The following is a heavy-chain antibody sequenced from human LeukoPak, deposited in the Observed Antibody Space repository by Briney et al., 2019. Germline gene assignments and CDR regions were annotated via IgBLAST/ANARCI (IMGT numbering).Heavy chain of an antibody. CDR3: ARGGPYSAIDY. D-gene: IGHD4-11*01. J-gene: IGHJ4*02. V-gene: IGHV3-66*02. CDR1: GVTVTSNY. Sequence: PGGSLRLSCAASGVTVTSNYMTWVRQAPGKGLEWVSVIYSVGSTYYADSVKGRFTISRDNSKNTLYLQMNSLRPEDTAVYYCARGGPYSAIDYWGQGTLVTVSS. CDR2: IYSVGST.